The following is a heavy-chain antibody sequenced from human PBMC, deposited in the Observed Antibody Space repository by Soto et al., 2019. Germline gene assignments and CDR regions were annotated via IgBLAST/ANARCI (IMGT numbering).Heavy chain of an antibody. V-gene: IGHV1-69*02. J-gene: IGHJ1*01. Sequence: ASVKVSCKASGGTFSSYTISWVRQAPGQGLEWMGRIIPILGIANYAQKFQGRVTITADKSTSTAYMELSSLRSEDTAVYYCARGQLREPLAEYFQHWGQGTLVTVSS. D-gene: IGHD1-26*01. CDR3: ARGQLREPLAEYFQH. CDR2: IIPILGIA. CDR1: GGTFSSYT.